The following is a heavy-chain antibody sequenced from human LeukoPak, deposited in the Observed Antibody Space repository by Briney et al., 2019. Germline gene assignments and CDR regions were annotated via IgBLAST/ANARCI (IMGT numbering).Heavy chain of an antibody. Sequence: GASVKVSCKASGYTFTDYFLHWVRQAPGQRLEWMGWINPNSGGTNYAQKFQGRVTMTRDTSISTAYMELSRLRSDDTAVYYCARESLYSNYAGYWGQGTLVTVSS. J-gene: IGHJ4*02. CDR3: ARESLYSNYAGY. V-gene: IGHV1-2*02. CDR2: INPNSGGT. CDR1: GYTFTDYF. D-gene: IGHD4-11*01.